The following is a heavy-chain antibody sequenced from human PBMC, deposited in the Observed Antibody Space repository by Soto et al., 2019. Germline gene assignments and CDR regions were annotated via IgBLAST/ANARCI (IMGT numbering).Heavy chain of an antibody. V-gene: IGHV1-18*04. J-gene: IGHJ5*02. CDR3: ARSRGSRWYRHWFDP. Sequence: QVQLVQSVAEVKKPGASVKVSCKASGYTFTSYGISWVRQAPGQGREWMGWISAYNGNTNYAQKLQGRVTMTTDTSTSTAYMELRSLRSDDTAVYYCARSRGSRWYRHWFDPWGQGTLVTVSS. CDR1: GYTFTSYG. CDR2: ISAYNGNT. D-gene: IGHD6-13*01.